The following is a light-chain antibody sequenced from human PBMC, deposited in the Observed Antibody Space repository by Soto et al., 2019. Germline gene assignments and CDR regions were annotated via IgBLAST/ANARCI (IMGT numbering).Light chain of an antibody. CDR1: QSVHSDY. CDR2: DPS. Sequence: IVLTQSPGTLSVSPGERATLSCRASQSVHSDYLAWYQQKPGQAPRLLLYDPSSRATGIPDRFSGSGSGADFALTISSLEPEDLAMYSCQQYGSSPYTFGQGTKLEIK. CDR3: QQYGSSPYT. J-gene: IGKJ2*01. V-gene: IGKV3-20*01.